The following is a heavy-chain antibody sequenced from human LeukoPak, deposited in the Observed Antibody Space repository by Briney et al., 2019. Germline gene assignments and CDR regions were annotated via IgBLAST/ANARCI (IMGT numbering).Heavy chain of an antibody. D-gene: IGHD2-15*01. Sequence: GGSLRLSCAASGFTFGSYAMHWVRQAPGKGLEWVAVISYDGSNKYYADSVKGRFTISRDNSKNTLYLQMNSLRAEDTAVYYCAREVEYCSGGSCYSVWGYWGQGTLVTVSS. CDR2: ISYDGSNK. V-gene: IGHV3-30-3*01. J-gene: IGHJ4*02. CDR1: GFTFGSYA. CDR3: AREVEYCSGGSCYSVWGY.